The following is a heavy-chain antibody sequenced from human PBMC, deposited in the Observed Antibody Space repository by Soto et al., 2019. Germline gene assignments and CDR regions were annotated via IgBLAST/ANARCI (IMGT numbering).Heavy chain of an antibody. J-gene: IGHJ4*02. Sequence: GGSLRLSCAASGFTFSSYAMSWVRQAPGKGLEWVSAISGSGGSTYYADSVKGRFTISRDNSKNTLYLQMNSLRAEDTAVYYCAVRYSSSCYSAFGYWGPGTLVTVSS. CDR2: ISGSGGST. CDR1: GFTFSSYA. V-gene: IGHV3-23*01. CDR3: AVRYSSSCYSAFGY. D-gene: IGHD6-13*01.